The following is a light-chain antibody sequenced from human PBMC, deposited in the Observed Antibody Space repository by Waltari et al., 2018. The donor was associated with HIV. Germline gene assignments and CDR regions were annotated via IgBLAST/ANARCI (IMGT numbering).Light chain of an antibody. J-gene: IGLJ2*01. Sequence: QSALTQPASGSGSPGQSIPISCTGTISDIGSYHLVSYYQQYPGRAPKLIIYEVTKRPSGVSDRFSGSKSGNRASLTVAGLKVEDEADYYCCSYAGGRVFVLFGGGTRLTV. CDR3: CSYAGGRVFVL. V-gene: IGLV2-23*02. CDR1: ISDIGSYHL. CDR2: EVT.